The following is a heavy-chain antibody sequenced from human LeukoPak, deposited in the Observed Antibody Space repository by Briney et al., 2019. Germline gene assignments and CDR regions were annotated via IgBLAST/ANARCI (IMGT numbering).Heavy chain of an antibody. J-gene: IGHJ4*02. CDR3: ATAEVVPAATWRGDFDY. V-gene: IGHV3-30*02. CDR1: GFTFSSYG. CDR2: IRYDGSNK. D-gene: IGHD2-2*01. Sequence: GGSLRLSCAASGFTFSSYGMHWVRQAPGKGLEWVAFIRYDGSNKYYADSVKGRFTISRDNSKNTLYLQMNSLRAEDTAVYYCATAEVVPAATWRGDFDYWGQGTLVTVSS.